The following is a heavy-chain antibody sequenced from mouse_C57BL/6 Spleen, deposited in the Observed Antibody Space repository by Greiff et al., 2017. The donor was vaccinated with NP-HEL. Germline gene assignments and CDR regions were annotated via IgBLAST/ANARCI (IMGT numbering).Heavy chain of an antibody. CDR2: IDPETGGT. V-gene: IGHV1-15*01. CDR3: TRGDDYDY. CDR1: GYTFTDYE. Sequence: VQLQESGAELVRPGASVTLSCKASGYTFTDYEMHWVKQTPVHGLEWIGAIDPETGGTAYNQKFKGKAILTADKSSSTAYMELRSLTSEDSAVYYCTRGDDYDYWGQGTLVTVSA. J-gene: IGHJ3*01. D-gene: IGHD2-4*01.